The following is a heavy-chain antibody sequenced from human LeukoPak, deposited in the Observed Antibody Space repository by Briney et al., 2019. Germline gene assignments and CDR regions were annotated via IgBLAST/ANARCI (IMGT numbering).Heavy chain of an antibody. Sequence: GRSLRLSCAASGFTFSSYAMHWVRQAPGKGLEWVSAISGSGGSTYYADSVKGRFTISRDNSKNTLYLQMNSLRAEDTAVYYCAKKGGLDYYYYGMDVWGQGTTVTVSS. D-gene: IGHD3-16*01. CDR3: AKKGGLDYYYYGMDV. CDR1: GFTFSSYA. CDR2: ISGSGGST. V-gene: IGHV3-23*01. J-gene: IGHJ6*02.